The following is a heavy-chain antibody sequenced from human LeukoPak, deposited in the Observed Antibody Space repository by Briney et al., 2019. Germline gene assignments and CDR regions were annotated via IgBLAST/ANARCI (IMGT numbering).Heavy chain of an antibody. D-gene: IGHD3-3*01. CDR1: GFTFSNYA. Sequence: PGGSLRLSCAASGFTFSNYALNWVRQAPGKGLEWVSGISPSGDITYYADSVKGRFTISRDNSKNTLFLQMNSLRADDTAFYYCTKGKRVWSGTFDSWGQGTLVTVSS. V-gene: IGHV3-23*01. CDR3: TKGKRVWSGTFDS. J-gene: IGHJ4*02. CDR2: ISPSGDIT.